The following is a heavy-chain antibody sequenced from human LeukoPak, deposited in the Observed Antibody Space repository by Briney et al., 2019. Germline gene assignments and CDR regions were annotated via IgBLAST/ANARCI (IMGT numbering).Heavy chain of an antibody. CDR3: ARDRDAAAGRLEFDY. J-gene: IGHJ4*02. Sequence: SVKVSCKASGGTFSRYAISWMRQAPGQGLEWMGGIIPIFGTANYAQKFQGRVTITADESTSTAYMELSSLRSEDTAVYYCARDRDAAAGRLEFDYWGQGTLVTVSS. CDR2: IIPIFGTA. D-gene: IGHD6-13*01. CDR1: GGTFSRYA. V-gene: IGHV1-69*01.